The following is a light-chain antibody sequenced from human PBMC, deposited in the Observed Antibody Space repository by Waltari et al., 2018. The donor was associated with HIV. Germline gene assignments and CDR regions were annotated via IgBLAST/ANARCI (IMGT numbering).Light chain of an antibody. CDR2: RNI. CDR1: RSDIGTNY. J-gene: IGLJ3*02. Sequence: QSVLTQPPSTSGTPGQTVTISCSGTRSDIGTNYVYCDQQVPGTAPKLLIYRNIQRPSGVPARFSGSKSGTSASLAISGLRSEDEAHYHCASWDDSLGGRWVFGGGTKLTVL. CDR3: ASWDDSLGGRWV. V-gene: IGLV1-47*01.